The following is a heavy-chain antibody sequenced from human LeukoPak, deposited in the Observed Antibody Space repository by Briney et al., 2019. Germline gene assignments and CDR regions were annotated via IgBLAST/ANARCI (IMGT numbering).Heavy chain of an antibody. CDR2: INHSGST. J-gene: IGHJ6*02. D-gene: IGHD6-19*01. V-gene: IGHV4-34*01. CDR1: GGSFSGYY. CDR3: ARDRRVAVAGIYGMDV. Sequence: SETLSLTCTVYGGSFSGYYWSWIRQPPGKGLEWIGEINHSGSTNYNPSLKSRVTISVDTSKNQFSLKLSSVTAADTAVYYCARDRRVAVAGIYGMDVRGQGTTVTVSS.